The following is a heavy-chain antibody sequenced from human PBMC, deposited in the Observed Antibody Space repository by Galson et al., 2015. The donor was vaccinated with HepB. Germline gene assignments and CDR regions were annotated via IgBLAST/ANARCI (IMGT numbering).Heavy chain of an antibody. CDR2: ISSSNTI. J-gene: IGHJ5*02. D-gene: IGHD3-22*01. Sequence: SLRLSCAASGFTFSRFNMNWVRQAPGKGLEYVSSISSSNTINYADSVKGRFTISRDNAKNSLYLQMNSLRAEDTAVYYFARDGSSLLRLDNWFDPWGQGTLVTVSS. V-gene: IGHV3-48*01. CDR1: GFTFSRFN. CDR3: ARDGSSLLRLDNWFDP.